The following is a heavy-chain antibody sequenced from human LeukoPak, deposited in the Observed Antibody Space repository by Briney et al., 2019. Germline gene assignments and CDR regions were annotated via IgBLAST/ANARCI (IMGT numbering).Heavy chain of an antibody. CDR1: GGTFSSYA. CDR3: ARDQGIGDASDI. Sequence: GSSVKVSCKASGGTFSSYAISWVRQAPGQGLEWMGRINVILDTANYAQKFQGRVTIIADISTSTSYMELSSLRSEDTAVYYCARDQGIGDASDIWGQWTMVTVSA. J-gene: IGHJ3*02. CDR2: INVILDTA. V-gene: IGHV1-69*04.